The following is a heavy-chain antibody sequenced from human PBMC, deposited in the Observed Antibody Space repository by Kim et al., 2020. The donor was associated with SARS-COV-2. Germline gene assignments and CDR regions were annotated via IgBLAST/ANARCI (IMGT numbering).Heavy chain of an antibody. V-gene: IGHV3-33*05. CDR1: GFTFSSYG. J-gene: IGHJ6*01. Sequence: GGSLRLSCAASGFTFSSYGMHWVRQAPGKGLEWVAAISYDGSNKYYADSVKGRITISRDNSKNTLYLQMNSLRAEDTAAYYCARVYYDISTGYFYYYYYG. D-gene: IGHD3-9*01. CDR2: ISYDGSNK. CDR3: ARVYYDISTGYFYYYYYG.